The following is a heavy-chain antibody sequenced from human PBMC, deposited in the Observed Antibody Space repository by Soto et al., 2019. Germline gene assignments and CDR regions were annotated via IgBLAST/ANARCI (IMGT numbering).Heavy chain of an antibody. J-gene: IGHJ4*02. Sequence: ASVKVSCKASGGTFSSYAISWVRQAPGQGLEWMGGIIPIFGTANYAQKFQGRVTITADESTSTAYMELSSLRSEDTAVYYCARALGYCSGGSCYSGLIGYWGQGTLVTVSS. CDR1: GGTFSSYA. CDR3: ARALGYCSGGSCYSGLIGY. CDR2: IIPIFGTA. V-gene: IGHV1-69*13. D-gene: IGHD2-15*01.